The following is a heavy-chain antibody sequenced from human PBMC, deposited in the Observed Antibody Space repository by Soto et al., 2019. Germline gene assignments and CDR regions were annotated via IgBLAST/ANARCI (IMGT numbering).Heavy chain of an antibody. D-gene: IGHD2-15*01. Sequence: ASVKVSCKASGYTFTSYGISWVRQAPGQGLEWMGWISAYNGNTNYAQKLQGRVTMTTDTSTSTAYMELRSLRSDDTAVYYCAREVVAASNGNWFDPWGQGTLVTVSS. CDR1: GYTFTSYG. V-gene: IGHV1-18*01. J-gene: IGHJ5*02. CDR3: AREVVAASNGNWFDP. CDR2: ISAYNGNT.